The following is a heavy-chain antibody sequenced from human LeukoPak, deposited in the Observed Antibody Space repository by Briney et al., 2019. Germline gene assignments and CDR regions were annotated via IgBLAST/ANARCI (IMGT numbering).Heavy chain of an antibody. CDR2: INTDGXTT. D-gene: IGHD3-10*01. CDR3: AXXXXXSWPD. CDR1: GFTFSSYW. Sequence: GGSLRLSCAASGFTFSSYWMHWVRQVPGKGLVWVSRINTDGXTTTXADSVKGRFTISRDNAKNTLYLQMNSLRAEDTAVYYCAXXXXXSWPDWGQGTLVTVSS. V-gene: IGHV3-74*01. J-gene: IGHJ4*02.